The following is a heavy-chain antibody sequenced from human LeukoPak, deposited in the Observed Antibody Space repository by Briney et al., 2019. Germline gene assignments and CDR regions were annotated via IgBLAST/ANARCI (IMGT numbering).Heavy chain of an antibody. Sequence: PGGSLRLSCAASGFTFTSYSMNWVRQAPGKGLEWVANIKEDGSAKYYVDSVKGRFTISRDNAKNSLFLQMNGLRAEDTAVYYCARDVGYFTFDYWGQGTLVTVSS. CDR2: IKEDGSAK. CDR1: GFTFTSYS. V-gene: IGHV3-7*01. CDR3: ARDVGYFTFDY. D-gene: IGHD2/OR15-2a*01. J-gene: IGHJ4*02.